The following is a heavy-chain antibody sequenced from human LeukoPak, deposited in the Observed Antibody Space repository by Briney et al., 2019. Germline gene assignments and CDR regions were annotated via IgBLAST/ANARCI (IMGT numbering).Heavy chain of an antibody. CDR2: TYYSEST. CDR1: GGSVSSSSYY. D-gene: IGHD6-13*01. V-gene: IGHV4-61*01. J-gene: IGHJ5*02. Sequence: PSETLSLTCTVSGGSVSSSSYYWSWIRQPPGKGLEGIGQTYYSESTNYNPSLKRRLTISVDTSKTQFSLKLSSVTAADTAVYYCARYGYSSSWYWFDPWGQGTLVTVSS. CDR3: ARYGYSSSWYWFDP.